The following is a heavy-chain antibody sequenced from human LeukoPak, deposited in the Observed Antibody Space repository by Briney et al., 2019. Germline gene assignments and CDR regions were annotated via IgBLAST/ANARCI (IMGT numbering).Heavy chain of an antibody. CDR1: GGSINNYY. CDR3: ARGRGQWLVRGFNY. D-gene: IGHD6-19*01. CDR2: VHYSGST. V-gene: IGHV4-59*05. Sequence: SETLSLTCTVSGGSINNYYWSWIRQPPGKGLEWIASVHYSGSTYYNPSLKSRLTISVDTSKNQFSLKVSSVTAADTAVYYCARGRGQWLVRGFNYWGQGTLVTVSS. J-gene: IGHJ4*02.